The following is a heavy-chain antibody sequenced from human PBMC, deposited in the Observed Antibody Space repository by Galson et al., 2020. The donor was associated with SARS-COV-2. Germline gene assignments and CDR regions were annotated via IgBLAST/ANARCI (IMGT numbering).Heavy chain of an antibody. D-gene: IGHD1-26*01. CDR1: GFSFSNYW. V-gene: IGHV3-7*04. CDR3: ARRWWEGDH. J-gene: IGHJ4*02. CDR2: IKEDGSQK. Sequence: GGSLRLSCAVSGFSFSNYWMSWVRQAPGKGLEWVANIKEDGSQKNYVDSVKGRFTISRDNAKNSLYLQMNSLTAEDTAVYYCARRWWEGDHWGQGTLVTVSS.